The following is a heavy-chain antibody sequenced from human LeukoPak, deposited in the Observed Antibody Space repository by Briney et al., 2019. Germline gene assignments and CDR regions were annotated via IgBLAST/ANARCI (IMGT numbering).Heavy chain of an antibody. CDR1: GYTFTSYD. J-gene: IGHJ4*02. V-gene: IGHV1-8*03. Sequence: GASVKVSCKASGYTFTSYDINWVRQATGQGLEWMGWMNPNSGNTGYAQKFQGRVTITRNTSISTAYMELSSLRSEDTAVYYCARAYYYDSSGYYYVGFDYWGQGTLVTVSS. CDR2: MNPNSGNT. D-gene: IGHD3-22*01. CDR3: ARAYYYDSSGYYYVGFDY.